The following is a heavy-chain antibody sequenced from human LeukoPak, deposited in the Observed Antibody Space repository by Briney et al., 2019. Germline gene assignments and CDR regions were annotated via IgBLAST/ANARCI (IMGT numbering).Heavy chain of an antibody. CDR3: ARGRSPDY. CDR2: INHSGST. V-gene: IGHV4-34*01. J-gene: IGHJ4*02. Sequence: KPSETLSLTCAVYGGSFRGYYWSGVPQPPGKGLEWIGEINHSGSTNYNPSLKSRVTISVDTSKNQFSLKLSSVTAADTAVYYCARGRSPDYWGQGTLVTVSS. CDR1: GGSFRGYY. D-gene: IGHD3-10*01.